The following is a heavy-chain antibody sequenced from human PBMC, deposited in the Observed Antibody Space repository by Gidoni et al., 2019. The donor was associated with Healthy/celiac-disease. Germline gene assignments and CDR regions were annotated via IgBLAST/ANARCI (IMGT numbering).Heavy chain of an antibody. V-gene: IGHV4-31*03. CDR3: ARDRVGYCTGGVCYFYGMDV. CDR1: GGSISSGGYY. D-gene: IGHD2-8*02. CDR2: IYYSGST. Sequence: LSLTCTVSGGSISSGGYYWSWIRQHPGKGLEWIGYIYYSGSTYYNPSLKSRVTISVETSKNQFSLKLSSVTAADTAVYYCARDRVGYCTGGVCYFYGMDVWGQGPTVTVSS. J-gene: IGHJ6*02.